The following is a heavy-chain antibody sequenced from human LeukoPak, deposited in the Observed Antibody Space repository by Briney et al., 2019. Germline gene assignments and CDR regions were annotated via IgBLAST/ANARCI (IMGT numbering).Heavy chain of an antibody. Sequence: GGSLRLSCAASGFTVSSNYMSWVRQAPGKGLEWVSIIYSGGSAYYADSVSGRFTISRDNSKNTVYLQMNSLRAEDTAVYYCARNHILGYWHFDLWGRGTLVTVSS. CDR3: ARNHILGYWHFDL. V-gene: IGHV3-53*01. D-gene: IGHD1-26*01. J-gene: IGHJ2*01. CDR1: GFTVSSNY. CDR2: IYSGGSA.